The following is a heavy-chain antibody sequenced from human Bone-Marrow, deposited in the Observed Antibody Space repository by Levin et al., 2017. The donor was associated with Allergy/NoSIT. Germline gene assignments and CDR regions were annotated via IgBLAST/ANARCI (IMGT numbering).Heavy chain of an antibody. CDR2: IYYTGST. CDR3: ARHLSGSDDDMLDS. Sequence: PSETLSLTCTVSGASISSSSYYWGWIRQPPRKGLEWVGSIYYTGSTYYNVSLKSRVTISVDTSKNQFSLNLGSVTAADTAVYYGARHLSGSDDDMLDSWGQGTLVTVSS. CDR1: GASISSSSYY. V-gene: IGHV4-39*01. D-gene: IGHD3-10*01. J-gene: IGHJ4*02.